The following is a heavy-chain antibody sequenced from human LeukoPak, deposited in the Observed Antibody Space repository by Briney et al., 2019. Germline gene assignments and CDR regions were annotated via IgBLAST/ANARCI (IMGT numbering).Heavy chain of an antibody. J-gene: IGHJ6*03. Sequence: PSETLSLTCAVYGGSFRGYYWSWIRQPPGKGLEWIGEINHSGSTNYNPSLKSRVTISVDTSKNQFSLKLSSVTAADTAVYYCASLGFPGYYYYYMDVWGKGTTVTVSS. V-gene: IGHV4-34*01. CDR2: INHSGST. CDR1: GGSFRGYY. CDR3: ASLGFPGYYYYYMDV.